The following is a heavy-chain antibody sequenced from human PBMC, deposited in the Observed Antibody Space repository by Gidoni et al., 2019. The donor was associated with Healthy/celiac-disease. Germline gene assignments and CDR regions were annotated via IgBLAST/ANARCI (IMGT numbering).Heavy chain of an antibody. J-gene: IGHJ4*02. D-gene: IGHD2-15*01. CDR3: ARGVCSGGSCYYDY. V-gene: IGHV4-34*01. Sequence: QVQLQQWGAGLLKPSETLSLTCAVDGGYFSGYYWSWISQPPGKGLEWIGEVNHSGSTTYNPSLKSRVTISVDTSKNQFSLKLSSVTAADTAVYYCARGVCSGGSCYYDYWGQGTLVTFSS. CDR2: VNHSGST. CDR1: GGYFSGYY.